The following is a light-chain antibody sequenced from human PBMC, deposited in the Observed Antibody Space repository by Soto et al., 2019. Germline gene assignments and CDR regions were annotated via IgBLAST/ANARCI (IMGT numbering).Light chain of an antibody. CDR3: ATWDDSLKGV. J-gene: IGLJ1*01. CDR2: SDN. V-gene: IGLV1-44*01. CDR1: SSNIGAYT. Sequence: QAVVTQPPSVSGTPGQRVSISCSGSSSNIGAYTVNWYQHIPGRAPKLLIYSDNQRPSGVPDRFSGSKSGTSASLAISGLQSEDEADYYCATWDDSLKGVFGAGTKLTVL.